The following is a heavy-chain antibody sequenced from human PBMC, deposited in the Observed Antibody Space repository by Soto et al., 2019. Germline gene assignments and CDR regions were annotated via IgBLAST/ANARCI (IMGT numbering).Heavy chain of an antibody. CDR3: ARNDYDILTGYFPRAGCMDV. Sequence: GGSLRLSCAASGFTFSSYAMSWVRQAPGKGLEWVSAISGSGGSTYYADSVKGRFTMSRDNSKDTLYLQMNSLRAEDTAVYYCARNDYDILTGYFPRAGCMDVWGQGTPVTVSS. CDR1: GFTFSSYA. CDR2: ISGSGGST. V-gene: IGHV3-23*01. D-gene: IGHD3-9*01. J-gene: IGHJ6*02.